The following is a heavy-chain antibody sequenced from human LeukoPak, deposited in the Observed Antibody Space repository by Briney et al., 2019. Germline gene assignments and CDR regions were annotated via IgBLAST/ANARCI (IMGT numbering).Heavy chain of an antibody. CDR2: IKQDGSEK. CDR1: GFTFSSYW. D-gene: IGHD1-26*01. J-gene: IGHJ5*02. V-gene: IGHV3-7*01. CDR3: ARDVVGATVDWFDP. Sequence: GGSLRLSCAASGFTFSSYWMSWVRQAPGKGLEWVANIKQDGSEKHYVDSVKGRFTISRDNAKNSLYLQMNSLRAEDTAVYYCARDVVGATVDWFDPWGQGTLVTVSS.